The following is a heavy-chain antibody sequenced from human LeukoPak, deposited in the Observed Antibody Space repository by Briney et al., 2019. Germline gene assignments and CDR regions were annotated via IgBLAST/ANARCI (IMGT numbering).Heavy chain of an antibody. CDR1: GYTFTGYY. D-gene: IGHD3-22*01. V-gene: IGHV1-2*02. CDR2: INPNSGGT. Sequence: ASVKVSCKASGYTFTGYYMHWVRQAPGQGLEWMGWINPNSGGTNYAQKFQGRVTMTRDTSISTAYMELSRLRSDDTAVYYCARRVGSSGYYYLYLDYWGQGTLVTDSS. CDR3: ARRVGSSGYYYLYLDY. J-gene: IGHJ4*02.